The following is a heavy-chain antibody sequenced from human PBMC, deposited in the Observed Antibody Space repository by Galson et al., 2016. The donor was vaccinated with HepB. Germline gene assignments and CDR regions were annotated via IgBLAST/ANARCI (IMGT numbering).Heavy chain of an antibody. Sequence: SLRLSCAASGFTFDDYAMHWVRQAPGKGLEWVSGISWNSGFMDYADSVKGRFTTSRDNARNSLHLQMNSLSAEDTAFYYCARALTIFGVDMVYYFDYWGQGTLVTVSS. CDR2: ISWNSGFM. CDR3: ARALTIFGVDMVYYFDY. D-gene: IGHD3-3*01. V-gene: IGHV3-9*01. CDR1: GFTFDDYA. J-gene: IGHJ4*02.